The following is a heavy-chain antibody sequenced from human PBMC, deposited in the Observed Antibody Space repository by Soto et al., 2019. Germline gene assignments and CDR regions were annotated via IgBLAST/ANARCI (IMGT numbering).Heavy chain of an antibody. V-gene: IGHV5-10-1*01. CDR2: IDHSDSYT. CDR1: GYSFTSYW. J-gene: IGHJ6*02. D-gene: IGHD5-18*01. CDR3: ARLYAGGYSYGYRYGMDV. Sequence: GESLKISCKGSGYSFTSYWIGWVRQMPGKGLEWMGGIDHSDSYTNYSPSFQGHVTISADKSISTAYLQWSSLKASDTAMYYCARLYAGGYSYGYRYGMDVWGQGTTVTVSS.